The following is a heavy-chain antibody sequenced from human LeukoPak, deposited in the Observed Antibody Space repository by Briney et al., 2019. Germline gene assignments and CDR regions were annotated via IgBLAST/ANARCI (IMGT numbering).Heavy chain of an antibody. CDR2: ISYSSSNI. V-gene: IGHV3-21*01. CDR3: AREGYYGSGSYPN. CDR1: GFTFDYYN. Sequence: GGSLRLSCAASGFTFDYYNMNWVRQAPGKGLEGVSSISYSSSNIYYADSVKGRFTISGDNAKNSLYLQMNSLRVEDPAVYYCAREGYYGSGSYPNWGQGTLVTVSS. D-gene: IGHD3-10*01. J-gene: IGHJ4*02.